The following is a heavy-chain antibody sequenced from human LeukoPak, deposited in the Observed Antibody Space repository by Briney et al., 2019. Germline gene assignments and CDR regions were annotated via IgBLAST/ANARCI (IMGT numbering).Heavy chain of an antibody. CDR3: AKDQIAGYGDAFDI. CDR1: GFIFSNDA. J-gene: IGHJ3*02. V-gene: IGHV3-30*02. CDR2: IWFDGSNK. D-gene: IGHD5-12*01. Sequence: GGSLRLSCAASGFIFSNDAMHWVRQAPGKGLEWVAFIWFDGSNKHYADSVKGRFTISRDNSEDTLYLQMNSLRAEDTAVYYCAKDQIAGYGDAFDIWGQGTMVTVSS.